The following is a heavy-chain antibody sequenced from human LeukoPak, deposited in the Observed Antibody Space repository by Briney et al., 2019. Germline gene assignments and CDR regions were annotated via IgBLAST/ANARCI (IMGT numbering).Heavy chain of an antibody. D-gene: IGHD4-17*01. CDR1: GGTFSSYA. CDR3: ARAGDYGDGWFDP. Sequence: SVKVSCKASGGTFSSYAISWVRQALGQGLEWMGGIIPIFGTANYAQKFQGRVTITADKSTSTAYMELSSLRSEDTAVYYCARAGDYGDGWFDPWGQGTLVTVSS. V-gene: IGHV1-69*06. J-gene: IGHJ5*02. CDR2: IIPIFGTA.